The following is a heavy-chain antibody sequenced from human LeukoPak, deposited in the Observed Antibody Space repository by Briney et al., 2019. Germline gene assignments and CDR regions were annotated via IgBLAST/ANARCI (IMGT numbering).Heavy chain of an antibody. D-gene: IGHD2-2*01. CDR2: IYYSGST. CDR3: ARVGGRLVPAAYWFDP. J-gene: IGHJ5*02. CDR1: GGSISSGDYY. Sequence: SETLALTCTVSGGSISSGDYYWSWIRQPPGRGLEWIGYIYYSGSTYYNPSLKSRVTISVDTSKNQFSLKLSSVTAADTAVYYCARVGGRLVPAAYWFDPWGQGTLVTVSS. V-gene: IGHV4-30-4*08.